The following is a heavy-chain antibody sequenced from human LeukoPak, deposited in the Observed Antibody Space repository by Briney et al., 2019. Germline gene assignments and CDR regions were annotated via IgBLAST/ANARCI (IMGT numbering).Heavy chain of an antibody. Sequence: GGSLRLSCAASEFTFTTYGMHWVRQAPGKGREWVAFIYYDGSNIYYADYVKGRFTISRDISKNTLYLQMDSLRAEDTAIYYCARDWKTDSFDYWGQGTLVTVSS. D-gene: IGHD1-1*01. CDR3: ARDWKTDSFDY. J-gene: IGHJ4*02. CDR2: IYYDGSNI. V-gene: IGHV3-33*01. CDR1: EFTFTTYG.